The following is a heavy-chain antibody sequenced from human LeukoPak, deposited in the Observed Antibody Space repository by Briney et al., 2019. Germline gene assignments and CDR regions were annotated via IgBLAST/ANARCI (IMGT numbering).Heavy chain of an antibody. J-gene: IGHJ4*02. V-gene: IGHV4-4*07. CDR1: GGSISSYS. CDR2: LYTSGST. D-gene: IGHD4-11*01. Sequence: SETLSLTCTVSGGSISSYSWSWIRQPAGKGLEWIGRLYTSGSTNYNPSLKSRVTMSVDTSKNQFSLKLSSVTAADTAVYYCARALYSNLPFDYWGQGTLVTVSS. CDR3: ARALYSNLPFDY.